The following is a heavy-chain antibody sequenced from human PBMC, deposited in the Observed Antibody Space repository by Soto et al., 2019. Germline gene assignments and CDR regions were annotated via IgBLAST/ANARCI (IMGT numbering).Heavy chain of an antibody. CDR1: GDSISSVFYY. Sequence: QVQLQESGPRLVKPSQTLSLTCTVSGDSISSVFYYWSWIRQPPGEGLEWIGYIYYSENAYYNPSLKSRVSMSVDTSKNQFSLRLTSVTSADTAVYYCAQTDYGSGAYLIWGQGTLVPVSS. CDR2: IYYSENA. D-gene: IGHD3-10*01. V-gene: IGHV4-30-4*01. CDR3: AQTDYGSGAYLI. J-gene: IGHJ4*02.